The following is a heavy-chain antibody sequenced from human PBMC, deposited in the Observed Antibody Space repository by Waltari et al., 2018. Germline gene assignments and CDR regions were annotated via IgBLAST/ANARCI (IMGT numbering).Heavy chain of an antibody. CDR3: ARDRGIAVAGTRKYYYYMDV. CDR1: GFTVSSNY. Sequence: EEQLVETGGGLIQPGGSLRLSCAASGFTVSSNYMSWVRQAPGKGLEWVSVIYSGGSTYYADSVKGRFTISRDNSKNTLYLQMNSLRAEDTAVYYCARDRGIAVAGTRKYYYYMDVWGKGTTVTVSS. CDR2: IYSGGST. D-gene: IGHD6-19*01. V-gene: IGHV3-53*02. J-gene: IGHJ6*03.